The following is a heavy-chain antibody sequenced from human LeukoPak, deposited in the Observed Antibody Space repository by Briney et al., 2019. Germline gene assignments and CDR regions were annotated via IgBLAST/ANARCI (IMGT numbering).Heavy chain of an antibody. Sequence: ASVKVSCKASGYTFTSYAMHWVRQAPGQRLEWMGWINAGNGNTKYSQKFQGRVTMTTDTSTSTAYMELRSLRSDDTAVYYCARDRPLRYFDWLSSNFDYWGQGTLVTVSS. J-gene: IGHJ4*02. D-gene: IGHD3-9*01. CDR2: INAGNGNT. CDR1: GYTFTSYA. CDR3: ARDRPLRYFDWLSSNFDY. V-gene: IGHV1-3*01.